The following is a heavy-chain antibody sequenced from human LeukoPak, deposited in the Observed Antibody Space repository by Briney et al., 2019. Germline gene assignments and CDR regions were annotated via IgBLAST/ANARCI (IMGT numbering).Heavy chain of an antibody. CDR2: IIPIFGTA. Sequence: GASVNVSCKASGGTFSSYAISWVRQAPGHGLEWMGGIIPIFGTANYAQKFQGRVTITADKSTSTAYMELSSLRSEDTAVYYCARSNITIIVGATQGRYYYYYYMDVWGKGTTVTVSS. D-gene: IGHD1-26*01. V-gene: IGHV1-69*06. CDR1: GGTFSSYA. CDR3: ARSNITIIVGATQGRYYYYYYMDV. J-gene: IGHJ6*03.